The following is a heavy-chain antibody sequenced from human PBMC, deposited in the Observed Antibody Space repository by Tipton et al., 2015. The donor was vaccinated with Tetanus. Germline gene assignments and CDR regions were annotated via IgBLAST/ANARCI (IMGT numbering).Heavy chain of an antibody. CDR2: INPNSGGT. Sequence: QLVQSGAEVKKPGASVKVSCKASGYTFTGYYMHWVRQAPGQGLEWMGWINPNSGGTNYAQRFQGRVTMTRDTSITTAYMELSRLRSDDTAVYYCATQRDHILGATSEGQGSGNFDYWGQGTLVTVSS. J-gene: IGHJ4*02. D-gene: IGHD1-26*01. V-gene: IGHV1-2*02. CDR3: ATQRDHILGATSEGQGSGNFDY. CDR1: GYTFTGYY.